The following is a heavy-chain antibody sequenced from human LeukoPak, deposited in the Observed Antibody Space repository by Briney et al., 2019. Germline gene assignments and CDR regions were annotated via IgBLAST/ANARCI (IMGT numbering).Heavy chain of an antibody. V-gene: IGHV3-30-3*01. CDR3: ARSITMVRGVIGYFDY. D-gene: IGHD3-10*01. Sequence: GGSLRLSWAASGFTFSSYAMHWVRQAPGKGLEWVAVISYDGSNKYYADSVKGRFTISRDNSKDTLYLQMNSLRAEDTAVYYCARSITMVRGVIGYFDYWGQGTLVTVSS. CDR1: GFTFSSYA. J-gene: IGHJ4*02. CDR2: ISYDGSNK.